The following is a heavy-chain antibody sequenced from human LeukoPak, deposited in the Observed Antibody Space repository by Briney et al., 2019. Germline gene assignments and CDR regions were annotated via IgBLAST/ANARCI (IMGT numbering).Heavy chain of an antibody. CDR2: IYPGDSDT. D-gene: IGHD1/OR15-1a*01. Sequence: GESLKISCQGSGYSFTSYWIGWVRQMPGKGLEWMGIIYPGDSDTRYSPSFQGQVTISADKSISTAYLQWSSLKASDTAMYYCARQPILGTGNGYYFDYWGQGTLVTVSS. J-gene: IGHJ4*02. V-gene: IGHV5-51*01. CDR1: GYSFTSYW. CDR3: ARQPILGTGNGYYFDY.